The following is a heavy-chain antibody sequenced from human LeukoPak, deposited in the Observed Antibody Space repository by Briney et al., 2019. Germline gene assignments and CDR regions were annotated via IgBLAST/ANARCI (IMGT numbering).Heavy chain of an antibody. CDR2: IKSKTDGGTT. V-gene: IGHV3-15*01. CDR1: GFTFSNAW. CDR3: TTLVTLSYYMDV. Sequence: PGGSLRVSCAASGFTFSNAWMSWVRQAPGKGLEWVGRIKSKTDGGTTDYAAPVKGRFTISRDDSKNTLYLQMNSLKTEDTAVYYCTTLVTLSYYMDVWGKGTTVTISS. J-gene: IGHJ6*03. D-gene: IGHD2-21*02.